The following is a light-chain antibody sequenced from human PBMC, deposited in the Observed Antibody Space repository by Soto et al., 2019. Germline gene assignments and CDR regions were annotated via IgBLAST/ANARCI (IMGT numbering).Light chain of an antibody. CDR1: SSDVGGYNY. J-gene: IGLJ1*01. Sequence: SVRTQPASVSVSPGQSITISCTGTSSDVGGYNYVSWYQQHPGKAPKLMIYEVSNRPSGVSNRFSGSKSGNTASLTISGLQAEDEADYYCSSYTSSSTYVFGTGTKVTVL. CDR3: SSYTSSSTYV. V-gene: IGLV2-14*01. CDR2: EVS.